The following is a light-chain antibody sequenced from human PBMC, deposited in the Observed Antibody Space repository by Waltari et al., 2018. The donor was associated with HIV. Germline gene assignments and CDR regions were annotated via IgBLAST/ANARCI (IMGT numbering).Light chain of an antibody. CDR2: EVN. V-gene: IGLV2-23*02. CDR3: CSYAGTSTYV. Sequence: QSALPQPASAAGSPGQASTISCTGPSSPVGNYDLVSWYQQHPGRAPKLMIYEVNQRPSGLSIRFSGSKSGNTASLTISGLQAEDEAVYYCCSYAGTSTYVFGPGTKVTVL. CDR1: SSPVGNYDL. J-gene: IGLJ1*01.